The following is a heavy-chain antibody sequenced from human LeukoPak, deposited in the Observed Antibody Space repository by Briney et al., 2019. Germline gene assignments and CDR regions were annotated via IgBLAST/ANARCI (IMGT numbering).Heavy chain of an antibody. Sequence: GGSLRLSCAASGFTFSSYWMSWVRQAPGKGLEWVANIKQDGSEKYYVDSVKGRFTISRDNAKNSLYLQINSLRAEDTAVYYCAREPYGSGSYYFDYWGQGTLVTVSS. CDR1: GFTFSSYW. CDR3: AREPYGSGSYYFDY. V-gene: IGHV3-7*01. D-gene: IGHD3-10*01. CDR2: IKQDGSEK. J-gene: IGHJ4*02.